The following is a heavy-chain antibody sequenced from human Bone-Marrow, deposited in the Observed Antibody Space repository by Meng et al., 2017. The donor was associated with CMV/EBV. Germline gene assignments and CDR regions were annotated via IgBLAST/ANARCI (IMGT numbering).Heavy chain of an antibody. Sequence: GESLKISCAASGFTFSDYYMSWIRQAPGKGLEWVSYISSSGSTIYYADSVKGRFTISRDNAKNSLYLQMNSLRAEDTAVYYCARDPSIAAAGGYFAYWGQGTLVTVSS. V-gene: IGHV3-11*01. D-gene: IGHD6-13*01. CDR3: ARDPSIAAAGGYFAY. J-gene: IGHJ4*02. CDR2: ISSSGSTI. CDR1: GFTFSDYY.